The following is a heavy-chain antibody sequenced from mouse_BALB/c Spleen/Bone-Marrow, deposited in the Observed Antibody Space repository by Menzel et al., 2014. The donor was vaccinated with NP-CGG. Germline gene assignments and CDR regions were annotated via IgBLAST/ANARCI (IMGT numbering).Heavy chain of an antibody. J-gene: IGHJ3*01. D-gene: IGHD2-10*01. V-gene: IGHV5-12*02. CDR1: GFTFSDYY. CDR2: ISNGGGST. CDR3: ASTYYGNPFAY. Sequence: DVQLQESGGGLVQPGGSLKLSCATSGFTFSDYYMYWVRQTPEKRLEWVAYISNGGGSTYYPDTVKGRFTISRDNAKNPLYLQMSRLKSEDTAMYYCASTYYGNPFAYWGQGTLVTVSA.